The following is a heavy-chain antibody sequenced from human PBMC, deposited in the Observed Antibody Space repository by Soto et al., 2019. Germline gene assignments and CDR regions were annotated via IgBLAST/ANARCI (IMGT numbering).Heavy chain of an antibody. V-gene: IGHV4-4*07. Sequence: ASETLSLTCTVSGGSISSYYWSWIRQPAGKGLEWIGRIYTSGSTNYNPSLKSRVTMSVDTSKNQFSLKLSSVTAADTAVYYCASSPRIAAAGKSPWFDPWGQGTLVTVSS. CDR3: ASSPRIAAAGKSPWFDP. CDR2: IYTSGST. D-gene: IGHD6-13*01. CDR1: GGSISSYY. J-gene: IGHJ5*02.